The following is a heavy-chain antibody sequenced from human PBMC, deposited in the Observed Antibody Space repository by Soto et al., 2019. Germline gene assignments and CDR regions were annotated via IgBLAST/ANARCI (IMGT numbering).Heavy chain of an antibody. J-gene: IGHJ5*02. CDR1: GYSISSGYY. Sequence: PSETLSLTCAVSGYSISSGYYWGWIRQPPGKGLEWIGSIYHSGSTYYNPSLKSRVTISVDTSKNQFSLKLSSVTAADTAVYYCARGPRIAAAGRDNWFDPWGQGTLVTVSS. V-gene: IGHV4-38-2*01. CDR3: ARGPRIAAAGRDNWFDP. CDR2: IYHSGST. D-gene: IGHD6-13*01.